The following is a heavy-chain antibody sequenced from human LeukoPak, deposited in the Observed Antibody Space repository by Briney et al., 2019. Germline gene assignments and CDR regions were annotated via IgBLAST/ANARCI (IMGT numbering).Heavy chain of an antibody. CDR1: GFTFDDYT. J-gene: IGHJ4*02. V-gene: IGHV3-43*01. CDR3: AKGAISGYDY. Sequence: GSLRLSCAASGFTFDDYTMHWVRQAPGKGLEWVSLITWDAGSTYYADSVKGRFTISRDNRKNSLYPQMNSLRTEDTAFYYCAKGAISGYDYWGQGNLVTVPS. CDR2: ITWDAGST. D-gene: IGHD5-12*01.